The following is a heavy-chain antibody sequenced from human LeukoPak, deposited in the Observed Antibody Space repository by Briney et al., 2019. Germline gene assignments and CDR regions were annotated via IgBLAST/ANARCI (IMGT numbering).Heavy chain of an antibody. Sequence: GGSLRLSCAASGFALRSYGMHWVRQAPGKGLEWAAFIRYDGSDRYYGDSVKGRFTISRDISSSTLYLQMNNLRGGDTAVYYCARATGTFSEWSLDYWGQGTLVTVSS. J-gene: IGHJ4*02. D-gene: IGHD3-3*01. CDR1: GFALRSYG. CDR2: IRYDGSDR. CDR3: ARATGTFSEWSLDY. V-gene: IGHV3-30*02.